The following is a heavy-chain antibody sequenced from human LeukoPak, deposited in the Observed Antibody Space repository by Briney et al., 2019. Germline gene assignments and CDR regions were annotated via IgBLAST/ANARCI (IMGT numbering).Heavy chain of an antibody. D-gene: IGHD3-22*01. V-gene: IGHV4-39*01. CDR1: GGSISSSSYY. CDR3: ASRGGDSSGYPPTPFDY. J-gene: IGHJ4*02. CDR2: IYYSGST. Sequence: SETLSLTCTVSGGSISSSSYYWGWIRQPPGKGLEWIGSIYYSGSTYYNPSLKSRVTISVDTSKNQFSLKLSSVTAADTAVYYCASRGGDSSGYPPTPFDYWGQGTLVTVSS.